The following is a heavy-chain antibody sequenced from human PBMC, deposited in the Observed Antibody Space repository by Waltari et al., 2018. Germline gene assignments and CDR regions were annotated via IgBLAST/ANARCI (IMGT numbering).Heavy chain of an antibody. Sequence: QLQLQESGPGLVKPSETLSLTCTVSGGSINTGGHYWGWIRQAPGKGLGWIGSIFCLGGGTFYAPSLKRRVSVSFDTSKNHFSLSLRSATAADTAVYFCARRSDYFDGSLDFGMDVWGQGTTVTVSS. CDR2: IFCLGGGT. D-gene: IGHD3-22*01. J-gene: IGHJ6*02. V-gene: IGHV4-39*02. CDR3: ARRSDYFDGSLDFGMDV. CDR1: GGSINTGGHY.